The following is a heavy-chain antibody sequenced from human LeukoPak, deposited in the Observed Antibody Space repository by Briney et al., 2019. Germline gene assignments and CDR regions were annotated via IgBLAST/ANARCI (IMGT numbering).Heavy chain of an antibody. CDR3: ASSNYGNDAFDI. V-gene: IGHV1-69*06. CDR2: IIPIFGTA. J-gene: IGHJ3*02. CDR1: GGTFSSYA. Sequence: ASVKVSCKASGGTFSSYAISWVRQAPGQGLEWMGGIIPIFGTANYAQKFQGRVTITADKSTSTAYMELSSLRSEDTAVYYCASSNYGNDAFDIWGQGTMVTVSS. D-gene: IGHD4-17*01.